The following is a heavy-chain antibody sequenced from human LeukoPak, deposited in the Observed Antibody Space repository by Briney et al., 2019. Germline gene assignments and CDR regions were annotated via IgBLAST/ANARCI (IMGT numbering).Heavy chain of an antibody. CDR3: ARNTYYYDSSGN. V-gene: IGHV1-2*02. D-gene: IGHD3-22*01. J-gene: IGHJ4*02. CDR2: INPNSGGT. CDR1: GYTFTGYY. Sequence: ASVKVSCKASGYTFTGYYMHWVRQAPGQGLEWMGWINPNSGGTNYAQKFQGRVTMTRDTSISTAYMELSRLRSDDTAVYYCARNTYYYDSSGNWGQGTLVTASS.